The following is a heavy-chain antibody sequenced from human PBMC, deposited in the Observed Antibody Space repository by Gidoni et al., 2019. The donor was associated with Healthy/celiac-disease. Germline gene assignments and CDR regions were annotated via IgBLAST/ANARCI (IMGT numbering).Heavy chain of an antibody. Sequence: EVTPVESAGGLVELGGSLRLSCPASGFTLISNYMSWVRQAPGKGLEWVSVIYSGCRTYYADSVKGRFTISRDNSKNTLYLQMNSLRAEDTAVYYCARDKPQFDIWGQGTMVTVSS. CDR2: IYSGCRT. CDR3: ARDKPQFDI. CDR1: GFTLISNY. J-gene: IGHJ3*02. V-gene: IGHV3-66*01.